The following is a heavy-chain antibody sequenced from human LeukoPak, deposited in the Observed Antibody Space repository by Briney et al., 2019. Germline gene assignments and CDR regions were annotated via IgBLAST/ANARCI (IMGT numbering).Heavy chain of an antibody. J-gene: IGHJ4*02. CDR2: ISYDGSNK. D-gene: IGHD3-22*01. CDR3: ARDLNHYCDSSGSPD. V-gene: IGHV3-30*04. CDR1: GFTFSSYA. Sequence: GGSLRLSCAASGFTFSSYAMHWVRQAPGKGLEWVAVISYDGSNKYYADSVKGRFTISRDNSKNTLYLQMNSLRAEDTAVYYCARDLNHYCDSSGSPDWGQGTLVTVSS.